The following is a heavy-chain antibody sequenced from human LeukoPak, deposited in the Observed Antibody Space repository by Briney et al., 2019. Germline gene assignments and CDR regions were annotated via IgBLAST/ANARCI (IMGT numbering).Heavy chain of an antibody. D-gene: IGHD4-17*01. V-gene: IGHV3-23*01. CDR2: ISGSGGST. Sequence: GGSLRLSCAASGFTFCCYAMSWVRQARGKGLEWVSAISGSGGSTYYADCVKGRFTISRDNSKNTLHLQMNSLRAEDTAVYYCAKELAGDYHFWYWGQRTLVTVST. CDR3: AKELAGDYHFWY. CDR1: GFTFCCYA. J-gene: IGHJ4*02.